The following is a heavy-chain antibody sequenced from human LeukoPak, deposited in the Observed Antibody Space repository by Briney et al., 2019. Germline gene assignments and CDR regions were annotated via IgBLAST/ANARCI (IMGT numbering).Heavy chain of an antibody. CDR1: GFTFGSYG. D-gene: IGHD1-26*01. J-gene: IGHJ2*01. CDR2: ISASGDST. V-gene: IGHV3-23*01. CDR3: AKDRTVGASYWYFDL. Sequence: GGSLRLSCAASGFTFGSYGMSWVRQAPGKGLEWVSSISASGDSTYHADSVKGRFTISRDSSRNTLFLHMNTLRAEDTAIYYCAKDRTVGASYWYFDLWGRGTLVTVSS.